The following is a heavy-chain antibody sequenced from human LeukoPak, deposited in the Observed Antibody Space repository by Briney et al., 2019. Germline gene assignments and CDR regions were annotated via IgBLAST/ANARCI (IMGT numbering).Heavy chain of an antibody. Sequence: GGSLRLSCAASGFTFSSYSMNWVRQAPGKGLEWVSSISSSSSYIYYADSVKGRFTISRDNAKNSLYLQMNSLRAEDTAVYYCARDEVSSGWYGLYYYYYGMDVWGQGTTVTVSS. CDR1: GFTFSSYS. V-gene: IGHV3-21*01. CDR2: ISSSSSYI. J-gene: IGHJ6*02. CDR3: ARDEVSSGWYGLYYYYYGMDV. D-gene: IGHD6-19*01.